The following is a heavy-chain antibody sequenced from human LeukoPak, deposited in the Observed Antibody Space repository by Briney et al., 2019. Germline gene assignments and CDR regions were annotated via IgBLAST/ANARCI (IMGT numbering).Heavy chain of an antibody. CDR2: INHSGST. J-gene: IGHJ4*02. D-gene: IGHD3-10*01. CDR3: ARVGYGLGSYYSFDY. V-gene: IGHV4-34*01. CDR1: GGSFSGYY. Sequence: SETLSLTCAVYGGSFSGYYWSWIRQPPGKGLEWIGEINHSGSTNYNPSLKSRVTISVDTSKNQFSLKLSSVTAADTAVYYCARVGYGLGSYYSFDYWGQGTLVTVSS.